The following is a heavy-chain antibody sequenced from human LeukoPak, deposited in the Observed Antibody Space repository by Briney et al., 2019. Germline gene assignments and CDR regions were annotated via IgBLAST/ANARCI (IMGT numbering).Heavy chain of an antibody. V-gene: IGHV3-33*01. CDR3: ARDRGYAEPSYFDY. D-gene: IGHD1-1*01. CDR2: IWYDGSNK. J-gene: IGHJ4*02. CDR1: GFTFSSYG. Sequence: PGRTLRLSCAASGFTFSSYGMHWVRQAPGKGLEWVAVIWYDGSNKYYADSVKGRFTISRDNSKNTLYLQMNSLRAEDTAVYYCARDRGYAEPSYFDYWGQGTLVIVSS.